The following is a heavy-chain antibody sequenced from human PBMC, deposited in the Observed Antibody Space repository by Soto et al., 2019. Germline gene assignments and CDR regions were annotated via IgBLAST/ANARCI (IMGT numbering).Heavy chain of an antibody. D-gene: IGHD3-9*01. J-gene: IGHJ4*02. V-gene: IGHV4-4*02. CDR2: IYHSGST. CDR3: ARSLTYYDILTGYPASHFDY. Sequence: QVQLQESGPGLVKPSGTLSLTCAVSSGSISSSNWWSWVRQPPGKGLEWIGEIYHSGSTNYNPSLKSRVTISVDKSKNQFSLKLSSVTAADTAVYYCARSLTYYDILTGYPASHFDYWGQGTLGTVSS. CDR1: SGSISSSNW.